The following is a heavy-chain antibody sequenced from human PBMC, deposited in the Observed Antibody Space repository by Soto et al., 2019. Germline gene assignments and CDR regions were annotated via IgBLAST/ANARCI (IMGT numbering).Heavy chain of an antibody. CDR3: AKDTHLYAISGYYVFDQ. Sequence: QVQLVESGGGVVQPGRSLRLSCAASGSTFRNYGIHWVRQAPGKGLQWVATISFDGSNTHYVDSVQGRFTISRDNSVNTVFLQMNGLRAEDTAVYYCAKDTHLYAISGYYVFDQWGQGTLVTVSS. D-gene: IGHD3-22*01. CDR1: GSTFRNYG. J-gene: IGHJ4*02. V-gene: IGHV3-30*18. CDR2: ISFDGSNT.